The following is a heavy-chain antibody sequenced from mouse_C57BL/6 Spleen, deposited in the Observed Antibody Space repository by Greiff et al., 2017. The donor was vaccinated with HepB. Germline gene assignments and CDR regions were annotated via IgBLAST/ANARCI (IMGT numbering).Heavy chain of an antibody. CDR1: GYAFSSSW. CDR2: IYPGDGDT. CDR3: AAGTAPDY. V-gene: IGHV1-82*01. D-gene: IGHD4-1*01. J-gene: IGHJ2*01. Sequence: VQLQQSGPELVKPGASVKISCKASGYAFSSSWMNWVKQRPGKGLEWIGRIYPGDGDTNYNGKFKGKATLTADKSSSTAYMQLSSLTSEDSAVYFCAAGTAPDYWGQGTTLTVSS.